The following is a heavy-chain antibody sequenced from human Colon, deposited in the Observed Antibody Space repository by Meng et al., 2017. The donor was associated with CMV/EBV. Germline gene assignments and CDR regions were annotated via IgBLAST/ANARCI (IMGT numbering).Heavy chain of an antibody. CDR1: GFTFDDYG. Sequence: GESLKISCAASGFTFDDYGMSWVRQAPGKGLEWVAAISSRGDKTDYADSVKGRFTISRDNFRNTLILQMNSLKVEDTAVYYCAKGQFLHYFDDWGRGTLVTVSS. CDR2: ISSRGDKT. J-gene: IGHJ4*02. V-gene: IGHV3-23*01. D-gene: IGHD5-24*01. CDR3: AKGQFLHYFDD.